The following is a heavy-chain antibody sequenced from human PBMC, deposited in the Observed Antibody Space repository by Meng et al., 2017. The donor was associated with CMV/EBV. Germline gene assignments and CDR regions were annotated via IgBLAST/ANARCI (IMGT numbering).Heavy chain of an antibody. Sequence: GGSLRLSCTVSGGSISSSSYYWGWIRQPPGKGLEWVSVIYSGGSTYYADSVKGRFTISRDNSKNTLYLQMNSLRAEDTAVYYCARAGGYGGNSNYFDYWGQGTLVTVSS. J-gene: IGHJ4*02. CDR1: GGSISSSSYY. V-gene: IGHV3-66*02. D-gene: IGHD4-23*01. CDR3: ARAGGYGGNSNYFDY. CDR2: IYSGGST.